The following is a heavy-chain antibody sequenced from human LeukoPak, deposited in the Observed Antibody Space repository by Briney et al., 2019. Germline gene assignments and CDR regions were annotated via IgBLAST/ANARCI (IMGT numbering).Heavy chain of an antibody. CDR2: IYPGDSGT. CDR3: ARRRVAGVIRHGFDI. Sequence: GESLKISCKGSGYSFATYWIDWVRQMPGKGLEWMGVIYPGDSGTRYSPAFQGQVTISADKSISTVYLQWSSLKASDTAMYYCARRRVAGVIRHGFDIWGQGTMVTVSS. V-gene: IGHV5-51*01. D-gene: IGHD3-10*01. J-gene: IGHJ3*02. CDR1: GYSFATYW.